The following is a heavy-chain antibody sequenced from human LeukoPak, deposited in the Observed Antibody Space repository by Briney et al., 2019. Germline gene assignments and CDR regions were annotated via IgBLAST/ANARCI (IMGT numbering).Heavy chain of an antibody. D-gene: IGHD1-26*01. Sequence: ASVKVSCKASGYTFTSYGISWVRQAPGQGLEWMGWISAYNGNTNYAQKLQGRVTMTTDTSTSTAYMELRSLRSNDTAVYYCARELETGVGATDFDYWGQGTLVTVSS. CDR3: ARELETGVGATDFDY. V-gene: IGHV1-18*01. CDR2: ISAYNGNT. CDR1: GYTFTSYG. J-gene: IGHJ4*02.